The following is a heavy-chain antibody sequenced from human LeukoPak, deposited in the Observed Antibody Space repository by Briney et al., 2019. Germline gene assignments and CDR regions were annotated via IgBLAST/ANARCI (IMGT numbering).Heavy chain of an antibody. CDR2: IWYDGSNK. CDR3: ARYKVLEGSYIDY. J-gene: IGHJ4*02. CDR1: GFTFSSYG. D-gene: IGHD3-10*01. Sequence: GGSLRLSCAASGFTFSSYGMHWVRQAPGKGLEWVAVIWYDGSNKYYADSVKGRFTISRDNSKNTLYLQMNSLRAEDTAVYYCARYKVLEGSYIDYWGQGTLVTVSS. V-gene: IGHV3-33*01.